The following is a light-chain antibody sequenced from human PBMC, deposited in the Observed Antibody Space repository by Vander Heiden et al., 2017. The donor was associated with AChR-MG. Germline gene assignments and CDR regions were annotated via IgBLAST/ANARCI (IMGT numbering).Light chain of an antibody. CDR1: QSVSSS. CDR2: GAS. CDR3: QQDNNYPQT. J-gene: IGKJ1*01. Sequence: EVVMTQSPATLSVSPGERATLSCRASQSVSSSLAWYQQKPGQAPRLLIYGASTRATGIPARFSGSGSGTEFTLTISSLQSEDFAVYYCQQDNNYPQTFGQGTKVEIK. V-gene: IGKV3-15*01.